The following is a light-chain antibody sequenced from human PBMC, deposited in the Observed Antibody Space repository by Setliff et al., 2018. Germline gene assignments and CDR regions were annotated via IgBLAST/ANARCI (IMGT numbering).Light chain of an antibody. J-gene: IGKJ3*01. V-gene: IGKV1-39*01. Sequence: DIQMTQSPSSLSASVGDRVTITCRASESISNYLNWYQQKPGKAPKLLISAASTLQSGVPSRFSGSGSGTDFTLTISSLQPEDFATYYCQQSYNTPLTFGPGTKVDIK. CDR3: QQSYNTPLT. CDR1: ESISNY. CDR2: AAS.